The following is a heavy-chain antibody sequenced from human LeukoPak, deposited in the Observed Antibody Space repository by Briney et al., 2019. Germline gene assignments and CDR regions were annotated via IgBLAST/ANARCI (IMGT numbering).Heavy chain of an antibody. Sequence: GGSLRLSCAASGFTFSNYAMSWVRQAPGKGLEWVSGISGSGGSTYYADSVKGRFTISRDNSKNTLYLQMSSLRAEDTAVYYCVKDLRYSSSWYGPTDDYWGQGTLVTVSS. CDR1: GFTFSNYA. D-gene: IGHD6-13*01. V-gene: IGHV3-23*01. CDR3: VKDLRYSSSWYGPTDDY. J-gene: IGHJ4*02. CDR2: ISGSGGST.